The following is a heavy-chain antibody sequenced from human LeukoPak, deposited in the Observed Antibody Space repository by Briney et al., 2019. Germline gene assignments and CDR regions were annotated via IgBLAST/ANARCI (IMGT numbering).Heavy chain of an antibody. Sequence: PGGSLRLSCAASGFTFSNYYMNWVRQAPGRGREWVSYISSGSSTMSYTDSVKGRFTISRDNAKNSLYLQMNSLRAEDTAVYYCARDATRDYNPFDYWGQGTLVTVSS. D-gene: IGHD4-11*01. CDR2: ISSGSSTM. J-gene: IGHJ4*02. CDR3: ARDATRDYNPFDY. V-gene: IGHV3-48*01. CDR1: GFTFSNYY.